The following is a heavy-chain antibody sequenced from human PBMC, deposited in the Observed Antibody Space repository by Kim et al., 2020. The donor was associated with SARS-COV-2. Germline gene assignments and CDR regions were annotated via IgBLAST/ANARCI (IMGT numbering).Heavy chain of an antibody. J-gene: IGHJ4*02. CDR3: ARDFTYYGSGTLFDY. V-gene: IGHV3-33*01. Sequence: ANSVKGLFTVSRDNSKNTLYLQMISLRAEDTAVYYCARDFTYYGSGTLFDYWGQGTLVTVSS. D-gene: IGHD3-10*01.